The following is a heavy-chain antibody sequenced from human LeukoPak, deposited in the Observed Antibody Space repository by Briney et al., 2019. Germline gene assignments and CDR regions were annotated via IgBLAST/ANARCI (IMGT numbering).Heavy chain of an antibody. CDR1: GGSFSGYY. Sequence: SETLSLTCAAYGGSFSGYYWSWIRQPPGKGLEWIGEINHSGSTNYNPSLKSRVTISVDTSKNQFSLKLSSVTAADTAVYYCARGRDIVVVPAAHYYYYYGMDVWGQGTTVTVSS. J-gene: IGHJ6*02. CDR3: ARGRDIVVVPAAHYYYYYGMDV. V-gene: IGHV4-34*01. D-gene: IGHD2-2*01. CDR2: INHSGST.